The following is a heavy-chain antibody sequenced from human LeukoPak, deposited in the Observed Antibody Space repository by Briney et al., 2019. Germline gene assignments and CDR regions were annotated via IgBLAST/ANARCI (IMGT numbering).Heavy chain of an antibody. V-gene: IGHV3-21*01. CDR3: AREYDFWSGYYGY. CDR2: ITGSSRYI. J-gene: IGHJ4*02. CDR1: GFTFSSYS. D-gene: IGHD3-3*01. Sequence: GGSLRLSCAASGFTFSSYSMNWVSQAQGKGLEWVSSITGSSRYIYYADSVKGRFTISRDNAKNSLFLQMNSLRAEDTAVYYCAREYDFWSGYYGYWGQGALVTVSS.